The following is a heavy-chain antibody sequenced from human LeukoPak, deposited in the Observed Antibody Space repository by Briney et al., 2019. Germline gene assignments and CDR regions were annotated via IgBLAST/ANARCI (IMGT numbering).Heavy chain of an antibody. CDR2: IFGSGGSP. J-gene: IGHJ4*02. CDR1: GFTFGSFA. V-gene: IGHV3-23*01. Sequence: GGSLRLSCEASGFTFGSFAMYWVRQAPGKGLDWIAGIFGSGGSPHYADSVKGRFTISRDNSKNTVYLQINSLRAEDTAVYYCGKTTAGYSSGQKPAWPVDYWGQGTLVAVSS. D-gene: IGHD5-18*01. CDR3: GKTTAGYSSGQKPAWPVDY.